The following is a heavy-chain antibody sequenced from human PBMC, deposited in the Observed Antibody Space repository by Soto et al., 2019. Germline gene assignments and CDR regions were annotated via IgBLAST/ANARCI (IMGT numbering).Heavy chain of an antibody. D-gene: IGHD3-16*01. CDR1: GFTFSNYS. Sequence: GGSLRLSCAASGFTFSNYSMNWVRQAPGKGLEWVSSISTSSSYIYYADSLKGRFTISRDNAKNSLYLQMNSLRAEDTAVYYCARDLHDYVSFRFDPWGQGALVTVSS. CDR3: ARDLHDYVSFRFDP. J-gene: IGHJ5*02. CDR2: ISTSSSYI. V-gene: IGHV3-21*01.